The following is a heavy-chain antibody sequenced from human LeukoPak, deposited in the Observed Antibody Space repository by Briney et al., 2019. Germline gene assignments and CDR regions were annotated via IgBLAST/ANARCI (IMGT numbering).Heavy chain of an antibody. Sequence: GASVKVSCKASGYPFTNYFIHWVRRAPGQGLEWMGVINLSDDTTTYTQKFQGRVTMTRDTSTNTVYMKLTSLRSEDTAVYYCARDQHTLFGVVTPIPYYMDVWGKGTTVTVSS. CDR3: ARDQHTLFGVVTPIPYYMDV. CDR1: GYPFTNYF. J-gene: IGHJ6*03. D-gene: IGHD3-3*01. V-gene: IGHV1-46*01. CDR2: INLSDDTT.